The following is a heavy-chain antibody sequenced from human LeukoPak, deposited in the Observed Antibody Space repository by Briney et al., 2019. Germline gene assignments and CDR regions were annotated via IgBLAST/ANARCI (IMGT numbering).Heavy chain of an antibody. CDR3: AKDLMGAFDI. CDR2: ISSSSSYI. Sequence: GGSLRLSCAASGFTFSSYRMNWVRQAPGKGLEWVSSISSSSSYIYYADSVKGRFTISRDNSNNTLYLQMNSLRAEDTAVYYCAKDLMGAFDIWGQGTMVTVSS. J-gene: IGHJ3*02. CDR1: GFTFSSYR. D-gene: IGHD5-24*01. V-gene: IGHV3-21*04.